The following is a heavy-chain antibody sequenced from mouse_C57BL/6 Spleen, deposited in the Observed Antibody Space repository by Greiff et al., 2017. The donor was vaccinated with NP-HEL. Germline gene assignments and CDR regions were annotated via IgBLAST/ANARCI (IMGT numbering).Heavy chain of an antibody. CDR1: GYTFTDYE. Sequence: VQLQESGAELVRPGASVTLSCKASGYTFTDYEMHWVKQTPVHGLEWIGAIDPETGGTAYNQKFKGKAILTADKSSSTAYMELRSLTSEDSAVYYCTRGGGWFDYWGQGTTLTVSS. CDR3: TRGGGWFDY. J-gene: IGHJ2*01. V-gene: IGHV1-15*01. CDR2: IDPETGGT. D-gene: IGHD1-1*02.